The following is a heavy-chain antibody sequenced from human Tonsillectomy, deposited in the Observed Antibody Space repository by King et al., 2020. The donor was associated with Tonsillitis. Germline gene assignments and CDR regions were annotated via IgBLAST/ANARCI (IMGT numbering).Heavy chain of an antibody. CDR1: GGSISSYY. CDR3: ASPFPVLKY. V-gene: IGHV4-59*01. Sequence: VQLQESGPGLGKPSETLSLTCTVSGGSISSYYCSGIRKPPGKGLEWIGYIYYSGRTSYNPSLKSRVTISVDTSKNQFSLKLSSVTAADTAVYYCASPFPVLKYWGQGTLVTVSS. D-gene: IGHD3-9*01. CDR2: IYYSGRT. J-gene: IGHJ4*02.